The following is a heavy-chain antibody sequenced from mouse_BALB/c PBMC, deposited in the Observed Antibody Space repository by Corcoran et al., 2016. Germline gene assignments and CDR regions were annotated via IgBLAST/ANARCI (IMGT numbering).Heavy chain of an antibody. Sequence: EGQLQQSGAELVKPGASVKLSLTASGFNSTDTYMHWMKQRPEQGLEWIGRIDPANGNTKYDPKFQGKATITADTSSNTAYLQLSSLTSEDTAVYYCARWDWYFDVWGAGTTVTVSS. CDR3: ARWDWYFDV. CDR1: GFNSTDTY. V-gene: IGHV14-3*02. CDR2: IDPANGNT. J-gene: IGHJ1*01.